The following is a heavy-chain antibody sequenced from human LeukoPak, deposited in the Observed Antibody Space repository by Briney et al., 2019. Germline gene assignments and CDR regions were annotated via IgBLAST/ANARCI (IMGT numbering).Heavy chain of an antibody. CDR3: AKDYRGYYDSSAWDY. CDR1: GFIFSTYA. Sequence: GRSLRLSRAASGFIFSTYAMHWVRQAPGKGLEWVAFIWYDGSNKDYTDSVKGRFTISRDNAKNRLHLQMNSLRAEDTAVYYCAKDYRGYYDSSAWDYWGQGTLVTVSS. V-gene: IGHV3-33*06. CDR2: IWYDGSNK. J-gene: IGHJ4*02. D-gene: IGHD3-22*01.